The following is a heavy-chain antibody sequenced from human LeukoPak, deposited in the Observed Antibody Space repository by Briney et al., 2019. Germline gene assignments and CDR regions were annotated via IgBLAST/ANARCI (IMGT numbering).Heavy chain of an antibody. Sequence: HGKSLKISCKGSGYSFTSYWIGWVRQMPGKGLEWMGIIYPGDSDTRYSPSFQGQVTISADKSISTAYLQWSSLKASDTAMYYCARRVYGSGSFLAGFDPWGQGTLVTVPS. D-gene: IGHD3-10*01. V-gene: IGHV5-51*01. CDR2: IYPGDSDT. J-gene: IGHJ5*02. CDR3: ARRVYGSGSFLAGFDP. CDR1: GYSFTSYW.